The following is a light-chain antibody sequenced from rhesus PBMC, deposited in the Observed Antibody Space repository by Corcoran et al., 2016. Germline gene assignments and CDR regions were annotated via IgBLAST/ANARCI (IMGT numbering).Light chain of an antibody. V-gene: IGKV1-37*01. CDR2: HAS. CDR1: PGISSY. CDR3: QQYNSAPLT. J-gene: IGKJ4*01. Sequence: DIQMTQSPSSLSASVGDTVTITCRASPGISSYLAWYKHKPGKAPKPLIYHASNLESGVPSRFSCRGSGTEFTLTISSLQPEDFATYYCQQYNSAPLTFGGGTKVEIK.